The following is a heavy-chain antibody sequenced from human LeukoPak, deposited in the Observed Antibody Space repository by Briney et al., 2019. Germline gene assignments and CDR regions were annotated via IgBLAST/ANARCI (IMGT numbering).Heavy chain of an antibody. Sequence: GSSVKVSCKASGGTFSSYAISWVRQAPGQGLEWMGGIIPILGTANYAQKFQGRVTITADESTSTAYMELSSLRSEDTAVYYCGRSLVHIYYFDYWGQGTLVTVSS. CDR3: GRSLVHIYYFDY. CDR2: IIPILGTA. J-gene: IGHJ4*02. V-gene: IGHV1-69*01. D-gene: IGHD1-1*01. CDR1: GGTFSSYA.